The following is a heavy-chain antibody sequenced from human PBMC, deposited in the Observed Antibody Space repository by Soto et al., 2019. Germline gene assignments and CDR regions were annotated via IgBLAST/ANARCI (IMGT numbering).Heavy chain of an antibody. J-gene: IGHJ5*02. V-gene: IGHV2-5*02. Sequence: QITLKESGPTLVKPTQTLTLTCTFSGFSLSTSGVGVGWIRQPPGKALEWLALIYWDDDKRYSPSLKSRLTIPKDTSKNQVVLTMTNMDPVDTATYYCALFQSDKNWFDPWGQGTLVTVSS. CDR3: ALFQSDKNWFDP. CDR1: GFSLSTSGVG. CDR2: IYWDDDK.